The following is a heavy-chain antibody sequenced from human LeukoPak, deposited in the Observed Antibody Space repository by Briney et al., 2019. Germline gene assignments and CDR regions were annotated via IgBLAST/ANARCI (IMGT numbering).Heavy chain of an antibody. CDR3: ARAAGETRNYYMDV. Sequence: ASVKVSCKASGYTFSSYDVNWVRQATGQGLEWMGWMNPNSGNTGYAQKFQGRVTIIRNTSISTAYMELSSLRSEDTAVYYCARAAGETRNYYMDVWGKGTTVTVSS. D-gene: IGHD3-16*01. CDR1: GYTFSSYD. J-gene: IGHJ6*03. CDR2: MNPNSGNT. V-gene: IGHV1-8*01.